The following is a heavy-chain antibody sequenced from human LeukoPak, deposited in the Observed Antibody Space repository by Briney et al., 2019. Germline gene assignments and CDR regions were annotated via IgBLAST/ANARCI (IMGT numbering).Heavy chain of an antibody. CDR2: IYPRDSDT. V-gene: IGHV5-51*01. D-gene: IGHD5-12*01. Sequence: GESLKISCETSGYSFTSYWIGWVRQMPGKGLEWMGIIYPRDSDTRYSPSFQGQVTVSADKSISTAYLQWSSLEASDTAIYYCARRQYSGYDFDFWGQGTLVTVSS. CDR3: ARRQYSGYDFDF. CDR1: GYSFTSYW. J-gene: IGHJ4*02.